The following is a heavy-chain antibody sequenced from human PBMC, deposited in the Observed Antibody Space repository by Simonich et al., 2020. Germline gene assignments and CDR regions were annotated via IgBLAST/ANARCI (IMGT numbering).Heavy chain of an antibody. CDR2: IHPNSGGT. J-gene: IGHJ3*02. V-gene: IGHV1-2*02. CDR1: GYTFTGYY. Sequence: QVQLVQSGAEVKKPGASVKVSCKASGYTFTGYYMHWVRQAPGQGLERMGCIHPNSGGTNYAQKFQGRVTMTRDTSISTAYMELSRLRSDDTAVYYCARARLYSSSHAFDIWGQGTMVTVSS. CDR3: ARARLYSSSHAFDI. D-gene: IGHD6-6*01.